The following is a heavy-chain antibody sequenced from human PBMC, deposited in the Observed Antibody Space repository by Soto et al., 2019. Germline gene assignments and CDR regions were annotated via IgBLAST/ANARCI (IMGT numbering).Heavy chain of an antibody. V-gene: IGHV1-18*01. CDR1: GFTFSNYG. D-gene: IGHD2-8*01. CDR3: ARDIESVTAKHFFYYYAMDV. J-gene: IGHJ6*02. Sequence: GASVKVSCKASGFTFSNYGLNWVRQVPGQGLEWMGWVSANNGHTNYAQNLQGRVSMTTDTSTSTAYMELRGLTFDDTAVYYCARDIESVTAKHFFYYYAMDVWGQGTTVTVSS. CDR2: VSANNGHT.